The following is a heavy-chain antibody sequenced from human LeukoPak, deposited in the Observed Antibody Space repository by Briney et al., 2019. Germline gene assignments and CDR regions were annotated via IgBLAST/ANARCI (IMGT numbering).Heavy chain of an antibody. Sequence: GGSLRPSCTASGFTFSSFGMHWVRQAPGKGLAWVTFIRYDGLNKFYADAVKGRFTISRDNSKNTLYLQMNSLRAEDTAVYYCAKEASTYGDSVPYYFDYWGQGTLVTVSS. CDR2: IRYDGLNK. J-gene: IGHJ4*02. V-gene: IGHV3-30*02. CDR3: AKEASTYGDSVPYYFDY. CDR1: GFTFSSFG. D-gene: IGHD4-17*01.